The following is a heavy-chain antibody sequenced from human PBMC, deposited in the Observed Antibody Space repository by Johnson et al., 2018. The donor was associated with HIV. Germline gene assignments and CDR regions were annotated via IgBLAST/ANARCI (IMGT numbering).Heavy chain of an antibody. D-gene: IGHD1-26*01. V-gene: IGHV3-20*04. J-gene: IGHJ3*02. CDR2: INWNGGNI. Sequence: MQLVESGGGVVRPGGSLRLSCAASGFSFDDYGMSWVRQVPGKGLEWVSGINWNGGNIGYVDSVKGRFTISRDKAKNSLYLQMNSLRAEDTALYYCARDWSPWGIVGALGAFDIWGQGTMVTVSS. CDR1: GFSFDDYG. CDR3: ARDWSPWGIVGALGAFDI.